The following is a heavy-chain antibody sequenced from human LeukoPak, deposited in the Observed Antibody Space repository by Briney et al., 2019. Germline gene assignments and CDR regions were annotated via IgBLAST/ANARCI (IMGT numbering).Heavy chain of an antibody. Sequence: GGSLRLSCAASGFTFSSYSMSWVRQAPGKGLEWVSYISSGSSAMYYADSMKGRFTISRDNAKNSLYLQMNNLGDEDTAVYYCARGSGNSFDYWGQGALVTVSS. J-gene: IGHJ4*02. D-gene: IGHD3-10*01. V-gene: IGHV3-48*02. CDR1: GFTFSSYS. CDR2: ISSGSSAM. CDR3: ARGSGNSFDY.